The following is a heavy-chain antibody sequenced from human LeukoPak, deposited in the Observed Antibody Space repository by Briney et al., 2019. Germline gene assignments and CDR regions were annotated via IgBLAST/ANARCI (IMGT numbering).Heavy chain of an antibody. CDR2: ISAYNGNT. Sequence: ASVKVSCKASGYTFTSYGISWVRQAPGQGLEWMGWISAYNGNTNYAQKLQGRVTMTTDTSTSTAYMELRSLRSDDTAVYYCARTVYSGYDCYYFDYWGQGTLVIVSS. D-gene: IGHD5-12*01. CDR1: GYTFTSYG. V-gene: IGHV1-18*01. J-gene: IGHJ4*02. CDR3: ARTVYSGYDCYYFDY.